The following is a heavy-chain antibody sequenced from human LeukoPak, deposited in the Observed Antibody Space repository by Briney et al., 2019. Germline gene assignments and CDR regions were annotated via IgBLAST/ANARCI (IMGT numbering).Heavy chain of an antibody. J-gene: IGHJ4*02. CDR1: GFTFSSHW. V-gene: IGHV3-74*01. Sequence: PGGSLRLSCAASGFTFSSHWMHWVRQAPGKGLVWVSRIKTDGSLTIYADSVKGRFTISRDNSKNTLFLQMNSLRAEDTAVYYCAKDRAQQLVLDFWGQGTLVTVSS. CDR2: IKTDGSLT. D-gene: IGHD6-13*01. CDR3: AKDRAQQLVLDF.